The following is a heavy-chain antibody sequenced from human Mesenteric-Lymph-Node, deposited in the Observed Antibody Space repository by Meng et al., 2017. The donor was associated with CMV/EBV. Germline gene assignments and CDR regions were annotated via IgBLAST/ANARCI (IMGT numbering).Heavy chain of an antibody. V-gene: IGHV3-48*03. Sequence: GESLKISCAASGFTFGSYEMNWVRQAPGKGLEWVSYIDSSGSTIYYADSVKGRFTISRDNAKNSLYLQMNSLRADDMAVYYCARDIAVAAADYWGQGTLVTVSS. CDR2: IDSSGSTI. CDR3: ARDIAVAAADY. CDR1: GFTFGSYE. J-gene: IGHJ4*02. D-gene: IGHD6-13*01.